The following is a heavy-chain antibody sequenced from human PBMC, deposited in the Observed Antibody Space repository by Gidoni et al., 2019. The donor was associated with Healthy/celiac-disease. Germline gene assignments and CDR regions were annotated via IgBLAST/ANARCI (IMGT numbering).Heavy chain of an antibody. V-gene: IGHV4-34*01. J-gene: IGHJ3*02. Sequence: QVQLQQWGAGLLKPSETLSLTCAVYGGSFSGYYWSWIRQPPGKGLEWIGEINHSGSTNYNPSLKSRVTISVDTSKNQFSLKLSSVTAADTAVYYCARGLTYYDFWSGLATRWAFDIWGQGTMVTVSS. D-gene: IGHD3-3*01. CDR3: ARGLTYYDFWSGLATRWAFDI. CDR2: INHSGST. CDR1: GGSFSGYY.